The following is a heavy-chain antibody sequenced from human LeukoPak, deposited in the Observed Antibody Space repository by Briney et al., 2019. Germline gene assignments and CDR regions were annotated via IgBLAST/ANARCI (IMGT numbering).Heavy chain of an antibody. D-gene: IGHD6-19*01. CDR2: IYYSGST. Sequence: SETLSLTCTLSGGSISSYYWSWIRQPPGKGLEWIGYIYYSGSTNYNPSLKSRVTISVDTSKNQFSLKLSSVTAADTAVYYCARASGWYRELNYWGQGTLVTVSS. CDR1: GGSISSYY. J-gene: IGHJ4*02. V-gene: IGHV4-59*01. CDR3: ARASGWYRELNY.